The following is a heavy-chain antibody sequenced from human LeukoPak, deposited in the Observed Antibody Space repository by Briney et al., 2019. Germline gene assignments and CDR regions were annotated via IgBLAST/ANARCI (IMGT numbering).Heavy chain of an antibody. CDR2: IWYDGSNK. D-gene: IGHD6-13*01. V-gene: IGHV3-33*01. J-gene: IGHJ6*02. Sequence: PEGSLRLSCAASGFTFSSYGMHWVRQAPGKGLEWVAVIWYDGSNKYYADSVKGRFTISRDNSKNTLYLQMNSLRAEDTAVYYCARDRSSSWPYYYYYGMDVWGQGTTVTVSS. CDR3: ARDRSSSWPYYYYYGMDV. CDR1: GFTFSSYG.